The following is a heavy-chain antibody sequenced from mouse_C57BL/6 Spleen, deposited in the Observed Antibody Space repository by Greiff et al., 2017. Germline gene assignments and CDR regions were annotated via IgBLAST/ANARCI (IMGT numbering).Heavy chain of an antibody. CDR3: ARDGSSHWYFDV. CDR2: IYPGDGAT. CDR1: GYAFSSYW. Sequence: QVQLQQSGAELVKPGASVKISCKASGYAFSSYWMNWVKQRPGKGLEWIGQIYPGDGATNYNGKFKGKATLTADKSSSTAYMQLSSLTSEDSAVYLCARDGSSHWYFDVWGTGTTVTVSS. V-gene: IGHV1-80*01. J-gene: IGHJ1*03. D-gene: IGHD1-1*01.